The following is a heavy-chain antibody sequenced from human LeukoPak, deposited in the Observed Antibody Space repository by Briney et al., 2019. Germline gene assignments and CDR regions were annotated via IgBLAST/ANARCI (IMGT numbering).Heavy chain of an antibody. J-gene: IGHJ4*02. Sequence: GGSLRLSCAASGFTFSSYSMNWVRQAPGKGPEWVSYISSSSSTIYYADSVKGRFTISRDNAKNSLYLQMNSLRAEDTAVYYCARDGYYDYVWGSYRLPKDYWGQGTLVTVSS. CDR2: ISSSSSTI. CDR1: GFTFSSYS. D-gene: IGHD3-16*02. CDR3: ARDGYYDYVWGSYRLPKDY. V-gene: IGHV3-48*01.